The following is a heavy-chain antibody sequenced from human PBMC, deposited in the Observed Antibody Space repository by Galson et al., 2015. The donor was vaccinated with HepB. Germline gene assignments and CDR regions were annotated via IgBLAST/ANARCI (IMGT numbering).Heavy chain of an antibody. CDR1: GYTFTSYG. J-gene: IGHJ5*02. CDR3: ARSIAVADIDWFDP. D-gene: IGHD6-19*01. CDR2: ISAYNGNT. V-gene: IGHV1-18*01. Sequence: SVKVSCKASGYTFTSYGISWVRQAPGQGLEWMGWISAYNGNTNYAQKLQGRVTMTTDTSTSTAYMELRSLRSDDTAVYYCARSIAVADIDWFDPWGQGTLVTVSS.